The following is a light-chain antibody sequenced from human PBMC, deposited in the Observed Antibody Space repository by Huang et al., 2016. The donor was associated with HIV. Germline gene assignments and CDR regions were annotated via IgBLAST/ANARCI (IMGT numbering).Light chain of an antibody. Sequence: DIQMTQSPASLSASVGDRVTITCRASQDISNYLAWFQQKPGRAPKSLLYAASILQSGVSSKFSGRVSGTDFTLTISSLQPEDFATYYCQQYSTYPRTFGQGTKLEIK. CDR2: AAS. J-gene: IGKJ2*02. V-gene: IGKV1-16*02. CDR1: QDISNY. CDR3: QQYSTYPRT.